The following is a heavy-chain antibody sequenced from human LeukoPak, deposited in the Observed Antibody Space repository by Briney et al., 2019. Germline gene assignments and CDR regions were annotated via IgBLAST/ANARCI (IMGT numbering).Heavy chain of an antibody. CDR2: ISSSSSYI. Sequence: GGSLRLSCAASGFTFSSYSMNWVRQAPGKGLEWVSSISSSSSYIYYADSVKGRFTISRDNAKNSLYLQMNSLSAEDTAVYYSAREPDYDYVWGRDRYQGMDVWGQGTTVTVSS. CDR1: GFTFSSYS. V-gene: IGHV3-21*01. J-gene: IGHJ6*02. D-gene: IGHD3-16*02. CDR3: AREPDYDYVWGRDRYQGMDV.